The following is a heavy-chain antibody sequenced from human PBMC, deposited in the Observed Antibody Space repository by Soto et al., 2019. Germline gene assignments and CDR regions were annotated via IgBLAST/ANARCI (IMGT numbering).Heavy chain of an antibody. Sequence: GGSLRLSCAASGFTFSSYAMSWVRQAPGKGLEWVSAISGSGGSTYYADSVKGRFTISRDNSKNTLYLQMNSLRAEDTAVYYCAKVWGGDCYSFPDYYYYGMDVWVQGTTVTVSS. CDR3: AKVWGGDCYSFPDYYYYGMDV. V-gene: IGHV3-23*01. CDR2: ISGSGGST. J-gene: IGHJ6*02. D-gene: IGHD2-21*02. CDR1: GFTFSSYA.